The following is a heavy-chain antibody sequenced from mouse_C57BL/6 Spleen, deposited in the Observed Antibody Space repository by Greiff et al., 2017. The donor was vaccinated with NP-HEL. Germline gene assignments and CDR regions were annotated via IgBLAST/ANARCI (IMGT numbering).Heavy chain of an antibody. J-gene: IGHJ1*03. CDR2: IWGDGST. D-gene: IGHD4-1*01. Sequence: VKLPESGPGLVAPSPSLPISCTVSGFSFTSYGVSWVRQPPGKGLEWLGVIWGDGSTNYPSALISRLSISKDISKSQVILELNSLQTDDTATYYCAKAPLGAYWYFDVWGTGTTVTVSS. CDR1: GFSFTSYG. CDR3: AKAPLGAYWYFDV. V-gene: IGHV2-3*01.